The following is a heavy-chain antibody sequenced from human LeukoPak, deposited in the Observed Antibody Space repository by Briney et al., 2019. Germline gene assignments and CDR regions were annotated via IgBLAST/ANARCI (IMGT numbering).Heavy chain of an antibody. CDR3: AREGVRYRAFDI. J-gene: IGHJ3*02. CDR2: IYSGGST. D-gene: IGHD1-14*01. CDR1: GFTVSSNY. V-gene: IGHV3-53*01. Sequence: GGSLRLSCAASGFTVSSNYMSWVRQAPGKGLEWVSVIYSGGSTYYADSVKGRFTISRDNSKNTLYLQMNSLRAEDTAVYYSAREGVRYRAFDIWGQGTMVTVSS.